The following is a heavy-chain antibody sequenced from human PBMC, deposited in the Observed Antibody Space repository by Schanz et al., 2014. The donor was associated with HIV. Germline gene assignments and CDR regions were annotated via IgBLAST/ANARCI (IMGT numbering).Heavy chain of an antibody. Sequence: EVQLVESGGGLVQPGGSLRLSCAASGFTFSSYWMHWVRQAPGKGLEWVSGISWNSGSIGYADSVKGRFTISRDNAKNSLYLQMNSLRAGDTAVYYCALSRPSGYGGSWYFDLWGRGTLVAVSS. V-gene: IGHV3-9*01. CDR1: GFTFSSYW. CDR2: ISWNSGSI. D-gene: IGHD2-15*01. J-gene: IGHJ2*01. CDR3: ALSRPSGYGGSWYFDL.